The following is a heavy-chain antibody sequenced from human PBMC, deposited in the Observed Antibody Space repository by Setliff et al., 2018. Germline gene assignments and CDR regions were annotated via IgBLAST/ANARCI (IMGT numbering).Heavy chain of an antibody. CDR1: GGTFSSYT. Sequence: ASVKVSCKASGGTFSSYTISWVRQAPGKGLEWMGGFDPEDGETIYAQKFQGRVTMAEDTSTDTAYMELSSLRSEDTAVYYCATDQERFGELFDYWGQGTLVTVSS. V-gene: IGHV1-24*01. D-gene: IGHD3-10*01. J-gene: IGHJ4*02. CDR3: ATDQERFGELFDY. CDR2: FDPEDGET.